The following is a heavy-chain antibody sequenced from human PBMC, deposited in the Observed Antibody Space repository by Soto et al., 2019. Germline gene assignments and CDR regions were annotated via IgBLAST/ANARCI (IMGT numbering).Heavy chain of an antibody. CDR2: ISHDGRNT. CDR3: ATAVNIYFRGVPPADV. D-gene: IGHD3-10*01. J-gene: IGHJ6*04. CDR1: GFDFNAYG. V-gene: IGHV3-30*03. Sequence: QVQLVESGGGVVQPGRSLRLSCAASGFDFNAYGMHWVRQAPGKGLEWVTVISHDGRNTYYADSAKGRCTISRDNYKNTLYLQINTRRLEDTAVYYCATAVNIYFRGVPPADVWGKGTTVTVSS.